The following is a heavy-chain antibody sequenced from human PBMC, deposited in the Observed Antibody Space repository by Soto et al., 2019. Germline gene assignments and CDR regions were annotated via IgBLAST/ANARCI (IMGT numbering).Heavy chain of an antibody. CDR3: ASPLRDLLQGNDALNM. V-gene: IGHV3-30-3*01. D-gene: IGHD3-10*01. CDR1: QLTFSKYA. J-gene: IGHJ3*02. CDR2: ISYDGSKI. Sequence: GGSLRLSCVASQLTFSKYAMHWVRQAPGKGLEWVAVISYDGSKIYYTDSVKGRFTISRDNSKNNLYLQMNSLSPEDTAVYFCASPLRDLLQGNDALNMWGQGTMVTVSS.